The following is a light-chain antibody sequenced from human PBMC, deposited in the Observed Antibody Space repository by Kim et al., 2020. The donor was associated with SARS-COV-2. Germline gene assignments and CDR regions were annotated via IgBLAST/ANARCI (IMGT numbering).Light chain of an antibody. V-gene: IGLV2-23*02. CDR1: SSDVQTYKL. CDR2: EVT. Sequence: QSALTQPASVSGSPGQSITISCTVTSSDVQTYKLVSWYQQFPGKAPKVMIYEVTKRPSGISNRFSGSKSSNTAFLTISGLQAEDEADYYCCSHAGGWVFGGGTKLTVL. CDR3: CSHAGGWV. J-gene: IGLJ3*02.